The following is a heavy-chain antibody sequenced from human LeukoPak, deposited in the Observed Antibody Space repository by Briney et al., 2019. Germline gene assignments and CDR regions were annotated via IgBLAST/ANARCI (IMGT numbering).Heavy chain of an antibody. J-gene: IGHJ3*02. CDR1: GGSFSGYY. V-gene: IGHV4-34*01. CDR3: ARGPASAGSGPGVAFDI. Sequence: MASETLSLTCAVYGGSFSGYYWSWIRQPPGKGLEWIGEINHSGSTNYNPSLKSRVTISVDTSKNQFSLKLSSVTAADTAVYYCARGPASAGSGPGVAFDIWGQGTMVTVSS. D-gene: IGHD3-10*01. CDR2: INHSGST.